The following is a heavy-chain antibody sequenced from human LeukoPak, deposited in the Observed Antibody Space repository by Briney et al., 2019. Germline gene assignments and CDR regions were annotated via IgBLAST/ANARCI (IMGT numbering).Heavy chain of an antibody. CDR2: ISSSSRTI. J-gene: IGHJ6*02. V-gene: IGHV3-48*01. CDR1: GFTFSTYD. CDR3: ARLRYYAMDV. Sequence: GGSPRLSCAASGFTFSTYDMNWVRQAPGKGLEWVSYISSSSRTISYADSVKGRSTISRDNAKNSLYLQMNSLRAEDTAVYYCARLRYYAMDVWGQGTTVTASS.